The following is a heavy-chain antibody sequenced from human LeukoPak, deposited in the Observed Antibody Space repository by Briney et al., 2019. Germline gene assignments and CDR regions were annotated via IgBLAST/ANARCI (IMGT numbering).Heavy chain of an antibody. D-gene: IGHD3-10*01. CDR2: ISSSSSYI. V-gene: IGHV3-21*01. J-gene: IGHJ4*02. CDR3: ARDGGLVRGVIIPPLDY. Sequence: GGSLRLSCAASGFTFSSYSMNWVRQAPGKGLEWVSSISSSSSYIYYADSVKGRFTISRDNAKNSLYLQMNSLRAEDTAVYYCARDGGLVRGVIIPPLDYWGQGTLVTVSS. CDR1: GFTFSSYS.